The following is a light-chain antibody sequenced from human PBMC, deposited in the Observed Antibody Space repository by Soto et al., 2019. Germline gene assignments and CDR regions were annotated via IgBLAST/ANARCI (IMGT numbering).Light chain of an antibody. CDR3: LQSYRTPLT. CDR2: AAS. V-gene: IGKV1-39*01. J-gene: IGKJ4*01. CDR1: QSISSY. Sequence: DIQMTQSPSSLSASEGDRVTITCRASQSISSYLNWYQQKPGKAPKLLIYAASSLQSGVPSRFSGSGSGTDFTLTISSLQPEDFATYYCLQSYRTPLTFGGGTKVDIK.